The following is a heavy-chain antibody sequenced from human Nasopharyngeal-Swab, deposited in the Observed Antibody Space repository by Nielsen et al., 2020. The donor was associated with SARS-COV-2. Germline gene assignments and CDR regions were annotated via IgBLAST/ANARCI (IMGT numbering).Heavy chain of an antibody. D-gene: IGHD3-10*01. Sequence: WSRPGPGQRLAWDSYISCSGSTIYYADSVKGRFTISRDNAKNSLYLQMNSLRAEDTAVYYCARDEGARVLWFGELSTYYYYGMDVWGQGTTVTVSS. CDR2: ISCSGSTI. J-gene: IGHJ6*02. V-gene: IGHV3-48*03. CDR3: ARDEGARVLWFGELSTYYYYGMDV.